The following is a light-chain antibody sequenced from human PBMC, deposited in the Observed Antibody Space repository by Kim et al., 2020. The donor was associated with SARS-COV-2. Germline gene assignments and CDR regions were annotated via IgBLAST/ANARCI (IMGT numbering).Light chain of an antibody. J-gene: IGKJ2*01. CDR2: KIS. CDR3: VQTTHWPYT. V-gene: IGKV2-30*02. CDR1: QRLVHSDGRTY. Sequence: DVVMTQSPLSLPVTLGQPASISCRSNQRLVHSDGRTYLNWFHQRPGQSPRRLIYKISTRDSGVPDRFSGSGSGTDFTLEISRVEAEDVGIYYCVQTTHWPYTFGQGTKLEI.